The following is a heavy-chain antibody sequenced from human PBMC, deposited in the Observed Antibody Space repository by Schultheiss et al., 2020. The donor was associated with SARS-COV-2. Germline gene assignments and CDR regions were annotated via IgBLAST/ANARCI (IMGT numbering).Heavy chain of an antibody. Sequence: GESLKISCSASGFTFSSYAMHWVRQAPGKGLEWVSAISGSGGSTYYSDSVKGRFTISRDNSKNTLYLQMNSLRAEDTAVYYCAKDRKYSLPQLPNYWGQGTLVTVSS. J-gene: IGHJ4*02. CDR1: GFTFSSYA. V-gene: IGHV3-23*01. CDR3: AKDRKYSLPQLPNY. CDR2: ISGSGGST. D-gene: IGHD2-2*01.